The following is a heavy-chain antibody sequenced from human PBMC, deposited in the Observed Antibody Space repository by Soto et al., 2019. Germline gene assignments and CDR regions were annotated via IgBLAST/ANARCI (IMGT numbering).Heavy chain of an antibody. V-gene: IGHV4-31*03. D-gene: IGHD2-21*01. J-gene: IGHJ6*02. CDR3: ARAVMEYYGMDV. CDR1: GGSISSGGYY. Sequence: LSLTCTVSGGSISSGGYYWSWIRQHPGKGLEWIGYIYYSGSTYYNPSLKSRVTISVDTSKNQFSLKLSSVTAADTAVYYCARAVMEYYGMDVWGQGTTVTVSS. CDR2: IYYSGST.